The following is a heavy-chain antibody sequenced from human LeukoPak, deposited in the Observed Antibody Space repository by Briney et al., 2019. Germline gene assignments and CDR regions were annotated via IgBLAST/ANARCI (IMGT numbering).Heavy chain of an antibody. Sequence: PGRSLRLSCAASGFTFSSYGMHWVRQAPGKGLEWVAVISYDGSNKYYAGSVKGRFTISRDNSKNTLYLQMNSLRAEDTAVYYCAKAGDYGVSLDYWGQGTLVTVSS. J-gene: IGHJ4*02. V-gene: IGHV3-30*18. CDR2: ISYDGSNK. CDR1: GFTFSSYG. CDR3: AKAGDYGVSLDY. D-gene: IGHD4-17*01.